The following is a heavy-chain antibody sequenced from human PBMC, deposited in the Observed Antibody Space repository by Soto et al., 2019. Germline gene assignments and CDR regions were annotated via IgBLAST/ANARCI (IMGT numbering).Heavy chain of an antibody. CDR2: LWFDGSNE. Sequence: GGSLRLSCAASGFPFSRYDMHWVRQAPGKGLEWVAVLWFDGSNEYYADSVQGRFTISRDNSKNTLYLQMDSLRAEDTAVYYCAKVLYASESFDSEEAPYGMDVWGQGTTVTVS. CDR1: GFPFSRYD. V-gene: IGHV3-33*06. J-gene: IGHJ6*02. D-gene: IGHD3-10*01. CDR3: AKVLYASESFDSEEAPYGMDV.